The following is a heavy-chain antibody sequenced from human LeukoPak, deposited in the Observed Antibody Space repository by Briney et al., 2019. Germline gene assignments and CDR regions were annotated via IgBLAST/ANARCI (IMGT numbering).Heavy chain of an antibody. J-gene: IGHJ4*02. CDR3: ANKSRVRSSGRPTYFDY. CDR2: ISWNSGSI. Sequence: GGSLRLSCAASGFTFDDYAMHWVRQAPGKGLEWVSGISWNSGSIGYADSVKGRFTISRDNAKNSLYLQMNSLRAEDMALYYCANKSRVRSSGRPTYFDYWGQGTLVTVSS. CDR1: GFTFDDYA. D-gene: IGHD3-22*01. V-gene: IGHV3-9*03.